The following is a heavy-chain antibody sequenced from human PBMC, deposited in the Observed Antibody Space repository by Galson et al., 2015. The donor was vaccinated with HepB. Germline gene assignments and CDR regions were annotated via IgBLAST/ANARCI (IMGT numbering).Heavy chain of an antibody. Sequence: SLRLSCAASGFTFSNYAMHWVRQAPGKGLEWVAVISDGGSNKYYADSVKGLFTISRDNSKNTLYLQMNSLRVEDTAVYYCERENWFDPWGQGTLVTVSS. CDR2: ISDGGSNK. J-gene: IGHJ5*02. V-gene: IGHV3-30*04. CDR1: GFTFSNYA. CDR3: ERENWFDP.